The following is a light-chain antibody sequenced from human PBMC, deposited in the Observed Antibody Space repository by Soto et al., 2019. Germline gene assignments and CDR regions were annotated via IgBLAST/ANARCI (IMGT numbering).Light chain of an antibody. CDR3: SSYTSSRTLV. CDR2: EVI. V-gene: IGLV2-14*03. CDR1: DSDVGGYNY. J-gene: IGLJ3*02. Sequence: QSVLTQPASVSGSPGQSITISCTGTDSDVGGYNYVSWYQQHPGKAPKLMIYEVINRPSGVSTRFSGSKSASTASLTISGLQAEDEADYYCSSYTSSRTLVFGGGTKLTVL.